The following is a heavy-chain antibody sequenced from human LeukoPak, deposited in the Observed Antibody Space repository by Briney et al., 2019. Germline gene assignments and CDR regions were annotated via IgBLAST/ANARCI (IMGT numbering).Heavy chain of an antibody. D-gene: IGHD3-10*01. Sequence: PSETLSLTCTVSGGSISSYYWSWIRQPPGKGLEWIGYIYYSGSTYYNPSLKSRVTISVDTSKNQFSLKLSSVTAADTAVYYCARHEARGALDIWGQGTMVTVSS. CDR1: GGSISSYY. CDR3: ARHEARGALDI. V-gene: IGHV4-59*08. CDR2: IYYSGST. J-gene: IGHJ3*02.